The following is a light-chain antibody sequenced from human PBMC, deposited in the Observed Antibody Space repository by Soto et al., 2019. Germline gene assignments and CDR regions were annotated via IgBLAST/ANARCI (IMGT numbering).Light chain of an antibody. J-gene: IGKJ2*01. V-gene: IGKV3-15*01. CDR1: QSVSSN. Sequence: EIVMTQSPATLSVSPGERATLSCRASQSVSSNLAWYQQKPGQAPRLLIYGASTRATGIPARFSGSGSGTEFTLTISSLQSEDFAFYYFQQYNNWPLSTFGQGTKLEIK. CDR3: QQYNNWPLST. CDR2: GAS.